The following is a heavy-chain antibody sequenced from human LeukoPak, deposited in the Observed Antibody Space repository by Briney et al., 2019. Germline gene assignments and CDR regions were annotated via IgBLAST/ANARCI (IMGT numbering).Heavy chain of an antibody. CDR1: GFTFGDYA. J-gene: IGHJ5*01. V-gene: IGHV3-30*02. Sequence: GGSLRLSCTASGFTFGDYAMSWVRQAPGKGLEWVAFIRYDGSNKYYADSVRGRFTISRDNSKNTLYLQMNSLRAADTAVYYCAKEGRTTWYRGWFDSWGQGTLVIVSS. CDR2: IRYDGSNK. D-gene: IGHD6-13*01. CDR3: AKEGRTTWYRGWFDS.